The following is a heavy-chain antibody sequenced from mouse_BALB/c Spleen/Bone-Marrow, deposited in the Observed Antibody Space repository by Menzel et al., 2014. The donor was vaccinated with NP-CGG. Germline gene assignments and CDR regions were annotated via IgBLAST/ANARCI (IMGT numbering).Heavy chain of an antibody. Sequence: QVQLKESGPELVKPGASVRISCKASGYTFTSYYVHWVRQRPGQGLEWIGWIYPGDFNTKYNEKFKGKATLTADKSSGTASMQVSSLTSEDSAVYFCARKSQRAYDSMNYWGQGTSVTVSS. CDR1: GYTFTSYY. CDR2: IYPGDFNT. D-gene: IGHD2-4*01. J-gene: IGHJ4*01. V-gene: IGHV1S56*01. CDR3: ARKSQRAYDSMNY.